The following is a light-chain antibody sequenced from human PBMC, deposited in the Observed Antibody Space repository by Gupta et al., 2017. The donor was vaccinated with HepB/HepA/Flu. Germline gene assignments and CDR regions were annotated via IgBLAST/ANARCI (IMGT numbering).Light chain of an antibody. J-gene: IGKJ4*01. CDR1: ENLNHS. CDR3: QHRLSWPLT. Sequence: VLTQSPATLSLSPGQRATRSCRASENLNHSLAWYHQRPGQSPRFLIYDASVRATGVPPRFSGSGFGTDFTLTIARLESEDLGIYYCQHRLSWPLTFGGGTKV. V-gene: IGKV3-11*01. CDR2: DAS.